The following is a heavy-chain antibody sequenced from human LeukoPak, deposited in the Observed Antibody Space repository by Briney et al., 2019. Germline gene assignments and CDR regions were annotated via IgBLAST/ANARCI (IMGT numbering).Heavy chain of an antibody. D-gene: IGHD4-23*01. Sequence: ASVKVSCKASGYTFTSYYMHWVRQAPGQGLEWMGIINPSGGSTSYAQKFQGRVTMTRDMSTSTVYMELSSPRSEDTAVYYCARGLRGNRYYYYMDVWGKGTTVTVSS. V-gene: IGHV1-46*01. CDR1: GYTFTSYY. J-gene: IGHJ6*03. CDR2: INPSGGST. CDR3: ARGLRGNRYYYYMDV.